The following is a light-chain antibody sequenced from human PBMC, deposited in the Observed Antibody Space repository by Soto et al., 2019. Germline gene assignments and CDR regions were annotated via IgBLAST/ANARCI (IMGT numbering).Light chain of an antibody. Sequence: QFVLTQPASVSGSPGQSITISCTGTSSDVGSSNLVSWYQQYPGKAPKLIIYEGSRRPSGVSGRFSGSKSGNTASLTISGLQAEDEADYYCCSFASSSTFYVFGTGTKVTVL. CDR3: CSFASSSTFYV. J-gene: IGLJ1*01. CDR2: EGS. V-gene: IGLV2-23*01. CDR1: SSDVGSSNL.